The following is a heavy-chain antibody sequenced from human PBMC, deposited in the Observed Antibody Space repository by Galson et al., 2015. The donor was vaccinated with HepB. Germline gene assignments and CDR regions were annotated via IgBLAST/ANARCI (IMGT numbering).Heavy chain of an antibody. J-gene: IGHJ1*01. CDR2: IIPIFGTA. D-gene: IGHD2-15*01. CDR3: ARDSTIGGVPISERWLLNPKYFQH. CDR1: GGTFSSYA. V-gene: IGHV1-69*13. Sequence: SVKVSCKASGGTFSSYAISWVRQAPGQGLEWMGGIIPIFGTANYAQKFQGRVTITADESTSTAYMELSSLRSEDTAVYYCARDSTIGGVPISERWLLNPKYFQHWGQGTLVTVSS.